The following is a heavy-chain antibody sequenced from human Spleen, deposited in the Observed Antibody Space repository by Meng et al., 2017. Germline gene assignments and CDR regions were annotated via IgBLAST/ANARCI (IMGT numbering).Heavy chain of an antibody. J-gene: IGHJ5*01. CDR2: IKTKPEGATT. Sequence: GESLKISCAASGFTFAGAWMIWVRQAPGKGLEWIGHIKTKPEGATTDYAAPVEGRFTISRDDSRDLAYLQMNSLKTEDTAVYYCTTWLYGSGSYSDSWGQGTLVTVSS. V-gene: IGHV3-15*01. CDR3: TTWLYGSGSYSDS. D-gene: IGHD3-10*01. CDR1: GFTFAGAW.